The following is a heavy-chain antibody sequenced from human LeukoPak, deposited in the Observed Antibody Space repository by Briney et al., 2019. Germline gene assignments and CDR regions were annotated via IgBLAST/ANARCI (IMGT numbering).Heavy chain of an antibody. Sequence: SETLSLTCTVSGGSISSDNYYWGWIRQPPGKGLEWIGSIYYSGSTYYNPSLKSRVTISVDTSRNHFSLKLTSVTAADSAVYYCARRWQFCSGDICYSTWFDPWGQGTLVTVSS. D-gene: IGHD2-15*01. V-gene: IGHV4-39*02. J-gene: IGHJ5*02. CDR1: GGSISSDNYY. CDR2: IYYSGST. CDR3: ARRWQFCSGDICYSTWFDP.